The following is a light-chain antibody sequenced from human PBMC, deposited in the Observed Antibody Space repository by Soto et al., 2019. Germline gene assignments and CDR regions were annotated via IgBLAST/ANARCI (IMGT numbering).Light chain of an antibody. Sequence: EIVLKQSPDTLSLSPGERATLSCRASQSVKNNYLAWYQQKPGQAPRFLIYDASSRATGIPDRFSGSGSGTDFTLTISRLEPEDFAVYCCQQYGSTPLTFGGGNKVDIK. V-gene: IGKV3-20*01. CDR1: QSVKNNY. CDR3: QQYGSTPLT. CDR2: DAS. J-gene: IGKJ4*01.